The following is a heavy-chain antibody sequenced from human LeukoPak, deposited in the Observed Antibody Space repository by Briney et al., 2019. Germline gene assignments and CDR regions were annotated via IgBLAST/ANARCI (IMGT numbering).Heavy chain of an antibody. CDR2: VYDTGST. J-gene: IGHJ4*02. Sequence: SETLSLTCTVSGGSIGSYYWSWIRQPPGKGLEYIGYVYDTGSTNYSPSLKSRVTISVDTPKNQFSLKLSSVTAADTAKYFCARAKPGSPPDYWGQGTLVTVSS. CDR1: GGSIGSYY. V-gene: IGHV4-59*01. D-gene: IGHD3-10*01. CDR3: ARAKPGSPPDY.